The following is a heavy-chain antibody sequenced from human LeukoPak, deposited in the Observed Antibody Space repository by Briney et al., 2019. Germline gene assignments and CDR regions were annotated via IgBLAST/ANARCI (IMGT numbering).Heavy chain of an antibody. J-gene: IGHJ4*02. CDR2: IYPGNSDI. Sequence: GESLKISCKGSGYSFINYWIGWVRQMPDKGLEWMGIIYPGNSDIRYSPSFQGQVTISVDKSINTACLQWTSLKASDTAIYYCTTGRFCSGGSCSSSFDFWGQGTLLTVPS. CDR3: TTGRFCSGGSCSSSFDF. CDR1: GYSFINYW. D-gene: IGHD2-15*01. V-gene: IGHV5-51*01.